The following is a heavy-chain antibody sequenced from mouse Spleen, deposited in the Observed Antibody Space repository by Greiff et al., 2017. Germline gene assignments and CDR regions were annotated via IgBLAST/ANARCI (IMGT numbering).Heavy chain of an antibody. D-gene: IGHD2-5*01. CDR2: ISSGGGNT. J-gene: IGHJ4*01. CDR1: GFTFSSYT. Sequence: EVMLVESGGGLVKPGGSLKLSCAASGFTFSSYTMSWVRQTPAKRLEWVATISSGGGNTYYPDSVKGRFTISRDNARNTLYLQMSSLRSEDTAMYYCARLYSNYYAMDYWGQGTSVTVSS. V-gene: IGHV5-9*01. CDR3: ARLYSNYYAMDY.